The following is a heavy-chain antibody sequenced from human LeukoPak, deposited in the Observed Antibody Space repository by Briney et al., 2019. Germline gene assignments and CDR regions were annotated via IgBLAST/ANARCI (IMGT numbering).Heavy chain of an antibody. D-gene: IGHD2-2*01. CDR2: IYNSGST. CDR3: ATEYCSSSTCRFEY. J-gene: IGHJ4*02. Sequence: SETLSLTCIVSGGSTNNYYWSWIRQPPGKGLEWIGYIYNSGSTNYNPSLKSRVTISGDTSKNQFSLKLTSVTAADTAVYYCATEYCSSSTCRFEYWGQGTLVTVSS. CDR1: GGSTNNYY. V-gene: IGHV4-59*01.